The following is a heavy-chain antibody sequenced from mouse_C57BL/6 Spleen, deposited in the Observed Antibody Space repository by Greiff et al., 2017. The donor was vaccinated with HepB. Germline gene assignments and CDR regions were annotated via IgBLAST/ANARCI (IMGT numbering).Heavy chain of an antibody. CDR1: GFNIKDYY. J-gene: IGHJ3*01. CDR2: IDPEDGEP. V-gene: IGHV14-2*01. Sequence: EVKLVESGAELVKPGASVKLSCTASGFNIKDYYMHWVKQRTEQGLEWIGRIDPEDGEPKYAPKFPGKATITADTSSNTADLQLSSLTSEDTAVYYCARSGTGGWFAYWGQGTLVTVSA. D-gene: IGHD3-1*01. CDR3: ARSGTGGWFAY.